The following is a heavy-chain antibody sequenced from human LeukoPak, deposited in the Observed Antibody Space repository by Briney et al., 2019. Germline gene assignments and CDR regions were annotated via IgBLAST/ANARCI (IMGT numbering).Heavy chain of an antibody. J-gene: IGHJ4*02. CDR1: GYTFTGYY. Sequence: ASVKVSCRASGYTFTGYYMHWVRQAPGQGLEWMGWINPNSGGTNYAQKFQGRVTMTRDTPISTAYMELGRLRSDDTAVYYCARGGSGSYYPFAYWGQGTLVTVSS. CDR2: INPNSGGT. D-gene: IGHD3-10*01. CDR3: ARGGSGSYYPFAY. V-gene: IGHV1-2*02.